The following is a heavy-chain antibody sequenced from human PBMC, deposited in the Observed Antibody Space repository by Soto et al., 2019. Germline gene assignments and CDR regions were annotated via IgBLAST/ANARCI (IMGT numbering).Heavy chain of an antibody. J-gene: IGHJ5*01. Sequence: EVQLVESGGGLVQPGGSLKLSCAASGFTFSGSDMFWVRQASGKGPEYIGRISTKGNNYATIYAASVKGRFTISRDDSKNTAYLQMNSLKTEDTAVYYCTRFPDSWGRGTLVTVSS. CDR2: ISTKGNNYAT. CDR1: GFTFSGSD. V-gene: IGHV3-73*02. CDR3: TRFPDS.